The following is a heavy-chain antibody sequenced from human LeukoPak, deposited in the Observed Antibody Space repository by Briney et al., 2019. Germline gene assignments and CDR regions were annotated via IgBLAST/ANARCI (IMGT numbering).Heavy chain of an antibody. CDR3: AKDPYSSSWYYFDY. D-gene: IGHD6-13*01. Sequence: GGSLRLSCAASGFTFDDYAMHWVRQAPGKGLEWVSGISWNSGSIGYADSVKGRFTISRDNAKNSLYLQMNSLRAEDTALYYCAKDPYSSSWYYFDYWGQGTLVTVSS. CDR2: ISWNSGSI. V-gene: IGHV3-9*01. J-gene: IGHJ4*02. CDR1: GFTFDDYA.